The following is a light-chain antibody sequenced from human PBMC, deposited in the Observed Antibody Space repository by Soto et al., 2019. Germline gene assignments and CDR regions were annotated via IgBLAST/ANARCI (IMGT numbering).Light chain of an antibody. J-gene: IGKJ1*01. Sequence: DIKMNQSPSTLSASVGDRVTITCRASQSISSWLAWYQQKPGKAPKLLIYDASSLESGVPSRFSGSGSGTEFTLTISSLQSEDFAVYYCQQYNNWPPWTFGQGTKVDI. CDR3: QQYNNWPPWT. CDR1: QSISSW. CDR2: DAS. V-gene: IGKV1-5*01.